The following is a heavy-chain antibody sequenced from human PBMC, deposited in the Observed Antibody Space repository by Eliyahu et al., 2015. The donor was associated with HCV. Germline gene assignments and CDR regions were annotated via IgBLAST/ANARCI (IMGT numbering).Heavy chain of an antibody. CDR3: AKEGRIEQWLKAFDI. CDR1: GFIFSHYA. D-gene: IGHD6-19*01. CDR2: MSGNGAAI. J-gene: IGHJ3*02. V-gene: IGHV3-23*01. Sequence: EVQLLESGGTLVQPGGSLRLSCAASGFIFSHYAXSWVRQAPGKGLEYLSTMSGNGAAIFYADSVKGRFTISRDNSKNTLYLQMNSLRADDTAIYYCAKEGRIEQWLKAFDICGQGTMVTVSS.